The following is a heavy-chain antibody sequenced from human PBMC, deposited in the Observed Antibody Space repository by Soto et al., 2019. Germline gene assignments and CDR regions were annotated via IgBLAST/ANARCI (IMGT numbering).Heavy chain of an antibody. CDR2: TYYRSKWYN. J-gene: IGHJ6*02. CDR1: GDSVSSNSAA. V-gene: IGHV6-1*01. Sequence: SETLSLTCAISGDSVSSNSAAWNWIRQSPSRGLEWLGRTYYRSKWYNDYAVSVKSRITINPDTSKNQFSLQLNSVTPEDTAVYYCARVRSIAARSYYYYGMDVWGQGTTVSVSS. D-gene: IGHD6-6*01. CDR3: ARVRSIAARSYYYYGMDV.